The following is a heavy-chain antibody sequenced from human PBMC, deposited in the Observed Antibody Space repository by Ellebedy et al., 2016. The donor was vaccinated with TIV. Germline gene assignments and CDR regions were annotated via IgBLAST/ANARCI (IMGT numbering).Heavy chain of an antibody. CDR2: VYPNSGDT. D-gene: IGHD6-6*01. J-gene: IGHJ4*02. CDR1: GYTFTAYH. V-gene: IGHV1-2*02. CDR3: AAFPYISSSSAF. Sequence: ASVKVSCKASGYTFTAYHIHWVRQAPGQGLEWMGWVYPNSGDTNYAQKFQGRVTLTRDTSTRTVHMEMTSLRSDDTAVYYCAAFPYISSSSAFWGQGSLVTVSS.